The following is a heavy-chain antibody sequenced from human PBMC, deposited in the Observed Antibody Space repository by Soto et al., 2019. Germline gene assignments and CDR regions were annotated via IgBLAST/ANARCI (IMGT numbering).Heavy chain of an antibody. Sequence: EVQLLESGGGFVQPGGSLRLSCAASGFIFSDYAMTWVRQAPGKGLEWVSAITSSGSSTYYAESVKGRFTISRDNSKSTLYLQMNSLRAEDTATYYCAKGAEGYVVSSLDYWGQGTLVTVSS. CDR2: ITSSGSST. CDR3: AKGAEGYVVSSLDY. J-gene: IGHJ4*02. D-gene: IGHD5-12*01. CDR1: GFIFSDYA. V-gene: IGHV3-23*01.